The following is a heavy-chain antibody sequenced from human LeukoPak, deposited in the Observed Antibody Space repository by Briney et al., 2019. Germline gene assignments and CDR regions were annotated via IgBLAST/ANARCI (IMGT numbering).Heavy chain of an antibody. CDR3: AQSFGEFDY. J-gene: IGHJ4*02. CDR2: ISYDGSNK. V-gene: IGHV3-30*18. D-gene: IGHD3-10*01. Sequence: GGSLRLSCAASGFTFSSYGMHWVRQAPGKGLEWVAVISYDGSNKYYADSVKGRFTISRDNSKNTLYLQMNSLRAEDTAVYYCAQSFGEFDYWGQGTLVTVSS. CDR1: GFTFSSYG.